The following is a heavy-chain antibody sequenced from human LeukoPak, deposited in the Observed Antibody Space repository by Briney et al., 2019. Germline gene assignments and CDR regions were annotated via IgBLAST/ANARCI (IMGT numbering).Heavy chain of an antibody. Sequence: ASVKVSCKASGYTFTSYAMHWVRQAPGQRLEWMGWVSGEMTYTKYSQQFQGRVTITRDTSTSTTYMELSSLRFEDTAVYFCARARSYFQRAFDLWGQGTLVAVS. CDR3: ARARSYFQRAFDL. D-gene: IGHD2/OR15-2a*01. V-gene: IGHV1-3*01. CDR2: VSGEMTYT. CDR1: GYTFTSYA. J-gene: IGHJ3*01.